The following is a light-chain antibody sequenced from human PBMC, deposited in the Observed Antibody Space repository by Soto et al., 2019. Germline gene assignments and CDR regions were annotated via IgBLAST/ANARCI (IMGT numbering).Light chain of an antibody. J-gene: IGLJ2*01. CDR2: GNI. Sequence: QSVLTQPPSVSGAPGQRVTISCTGSSSNIGAGYDVHWYQQLPATAPKLLIYGNINRPSGVPDRFSGSKSGTSASLAITGLQAEDEADYYCQSYDGSLSGVVFGGGTKLTVL. V-gene: IGLV1-40*01. CDR3: QSYDGSLSGVV. CDR1: SSNIGAGYD.